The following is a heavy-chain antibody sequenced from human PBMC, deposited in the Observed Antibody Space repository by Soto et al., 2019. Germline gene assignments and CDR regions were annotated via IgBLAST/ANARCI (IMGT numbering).Heavy chain of an antibody. D-gene: IGHD3-10*01. V-gene: IGHV1-18*01. CDR1: GYTFSSIG. CDR2: ISPYKGNT. J-gene: IGHJ4*02. Sequence: ASVKVSCKASGYTFSSIGISWVRQAPGQGLEWMGWISPYKGNTHYAQGLQGRVTMTTDTSTSTAYMELRSLRSADTAVYYCARDLDASGSYYTDYLGQGTLVTVSS. CDR3: ARDLDASGSYYTDY.